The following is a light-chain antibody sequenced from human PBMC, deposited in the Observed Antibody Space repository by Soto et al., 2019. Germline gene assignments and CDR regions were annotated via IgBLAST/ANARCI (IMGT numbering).Light chain of an antibody. CDR1: QSVLYKSNNKNY. CDR2: WAS. Sequence: DIVMTQSPDSLAVSLGERATINCKSSQSVLYKSNNKNYFAWYQQKAGQPPKLLIYWASTRESGVPDRFSGSGSGTDFTLTISSLQAEDVAVYYCQQYYSTPLTLGGGTKVDLK. J-gene: IGKJ4*01. CDR3: QQYYSTPLT. V-gene: IGKV4-1*01.